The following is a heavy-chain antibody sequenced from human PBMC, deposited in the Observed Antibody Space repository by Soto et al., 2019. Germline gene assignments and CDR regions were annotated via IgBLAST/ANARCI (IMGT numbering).Heavy chain of an antibody. V-gene: IGHV3-23*01. CDR1: GFTLRSYA. CDR2: ISGGGGST. J-gene: IGHJ6*03. CDR3: AKVSCFAAATDMDA. D-gene: IGHD2-2*01. Sequence: HPGGPLRLSGAASGFTLRSYAMSWVRQAPGKGLDWASGISGGGGSTFYADSVKGRFTISRDNSKNTLYLQMHSLRAEDTAVYYWAKVSCFAAATDMDARSIGTAVPISS.